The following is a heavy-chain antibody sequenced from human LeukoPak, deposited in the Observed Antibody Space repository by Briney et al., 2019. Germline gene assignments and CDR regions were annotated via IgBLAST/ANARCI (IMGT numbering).Heavy chain of an antibody. D-gene: IGHD5-18*01. CDR1: GFTFSKYW. CDR2: ISGSGGST. V-gene: IGHV3-23*01. CDR3: ANLVDTAIYGMDV. Sequence: PGGSLRLSCAASGFTFSKYWIHWVRQAPGKGLEWVSAISGSGGSTYYADSVKGRFTISRDNSKNTLYLQMNSLRAEDTAVYYCANLVDTAIYGMDVWGQGTTVTVSS. J-gene: IGHJ6*02.